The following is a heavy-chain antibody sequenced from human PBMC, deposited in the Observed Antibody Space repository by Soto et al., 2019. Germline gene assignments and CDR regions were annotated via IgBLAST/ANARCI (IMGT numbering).Heavy chain of an antibody. D-gene: IGHD3-10*01. CDR3: ARDWDSSGLFDP. J-gene: IGHJ5*02. Sequence: SETLSLTCSVSGASITTYYWSWIRQPPGKGLEWIGSISYSGSTKYNPSLESRVMISLDTSKNQFTLRLTSVTAADTALYYCARDWDSSGLFDPWGQGALVTVSS. CDR2: ISYSGST. CDR1: GASITTYY. V-gene: IGHV4-59*01.